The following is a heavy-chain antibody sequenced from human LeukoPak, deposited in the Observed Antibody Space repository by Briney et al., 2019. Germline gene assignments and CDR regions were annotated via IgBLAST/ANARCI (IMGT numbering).Heavy chain of an antibody. CDR2: MNPNSGNT. CDR3: ARGLVVPAAMAFGY. D-gene: IGHD2-2*01. J-gene: IGHJ4*02. CDR1: GYTFTSYD. V-gene: IGHV1-8*01. Sequence: ASVKVSCKASGYTFTSYDINWVRQATGQGLEWMGWMNPNSGNTGYAQKFQGRVTMTRNTSISTAYMELSSLRSGDTAVYYCARGLVVPAAMAFGYWGQGTLVTVSS.